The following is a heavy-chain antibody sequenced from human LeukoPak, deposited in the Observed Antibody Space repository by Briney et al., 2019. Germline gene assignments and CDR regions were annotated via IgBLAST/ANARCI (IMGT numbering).Heavy chain of an antibody. CDR3: ARWDN. CDR1: GFTVSSNS. Sequence: GGSLRLSCTVSGFTVSSNSMNWVRQAPGKGLEWVSSISTSSSYIYYADSVKGRFTISRDNAQNSLYLQVNSLRAEDTALYYCARWDNWGQGTLVTVSS. CDR2: ISTSSSYI. V-gene: IGHV3-21*01. J-gene: IGHJ4*02.